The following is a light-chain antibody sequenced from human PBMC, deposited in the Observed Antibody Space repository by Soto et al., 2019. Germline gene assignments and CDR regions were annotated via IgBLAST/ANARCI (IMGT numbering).Light chain of an antibody. CDR2: AAS. CDR1: QAIRTD. V-gene: IGKV1-6*01. Sequence: AIQMTQSPSSLSASVGDRVIITCRASQAIRTDLGWYQQKPGQAPKVLIYAASSLQSGVPSRFSGSGSGTDFTLTISNLQPEDFATYYCLQDYSYPRTFGQGTKVEI. CDR3: LQDYSYPRT. J-gene: IGKJ1*01.